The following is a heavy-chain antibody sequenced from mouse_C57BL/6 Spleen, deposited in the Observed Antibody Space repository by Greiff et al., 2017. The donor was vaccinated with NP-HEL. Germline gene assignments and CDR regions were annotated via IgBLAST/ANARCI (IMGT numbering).Heavy chain of an antibody. V-gene: IGHV5-17*01. J-gene: IGHJ2*01. CDR2: ISSGSSTI. Sequence: EVHLVESGGGLVKPGGSLKLSCAASGFTFSDYGMHWVRQAPEKGLEWVAYISSGSSTIYYADTVKGRFTISRDNAKNTLFLQMTSLRSEDTAMYYCAREATMVTTGYYFDYWGQGTTLTVSS. D-gene: IGHD2-2*01. CDR3: AREATMVTTGYYFDY. CDR1: GFTFSDYG.